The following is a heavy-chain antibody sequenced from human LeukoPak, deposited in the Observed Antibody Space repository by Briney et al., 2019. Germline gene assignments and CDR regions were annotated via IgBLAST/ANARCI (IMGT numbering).Heavy chain of an antibody. V-gene: IGHV1-8*03. D-gene: IGHD3-22*01. CDR1: GYTFTSYD. Sequence: ASVKVSCKASGYTFTSYDINWVRQATGQGLEWMGWMNPNSGNTGYAQKFQGRVTITRNTSISTAYMELGSLRSEDTAVYYCARAPDVVTPIDYWGQGTLVTVSS. J-gene: IGHJ4*02. CDR2: MNPNSGNT. CDR3: ARAPDVVTPIDY.